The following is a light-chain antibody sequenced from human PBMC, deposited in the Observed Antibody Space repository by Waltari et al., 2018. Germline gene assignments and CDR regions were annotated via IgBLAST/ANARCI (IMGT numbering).Light chain of an antibody. V-gene: IGKV3-11*01. CDR3: QQRSNWPPIT. Sequence: EIVLTQSPATLSLSPGERATLSCRASQSVRSYLAWYQHKPGQAPRLLIYDASNRATGIPARFSGSGSGTDFTLTISSLEPEDFAVYYCQQRSNWPPITFGQGTRLEIK. CDR2: DAS. J-gene: IGKJ5*01. CDR1: QSVRSY.